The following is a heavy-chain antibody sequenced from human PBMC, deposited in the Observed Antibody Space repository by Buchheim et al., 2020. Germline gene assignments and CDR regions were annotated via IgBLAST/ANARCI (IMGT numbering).Heavy chain of an antibody. CDR3: ARDTITMVRGVSANYYYYGMDV. D-gene: IGHD3-10*01. CDR1: GGSISSGDYY. J-gene: IGHJ6*02. V-gene: IGHV4-30-4*01. Sequence: QVQLQESGPGLVKPSQTLSLTCTVSGGSISSGDYYWSWIRQPPGKGLEWIGYIYYSGSTYYNPSLKSRVTISVDTSKNQFSLKLSSVTAADTAVYYCARDTITMVRGVSANYYYYGMDVWGQGTT. CDR2: IYYSGST.